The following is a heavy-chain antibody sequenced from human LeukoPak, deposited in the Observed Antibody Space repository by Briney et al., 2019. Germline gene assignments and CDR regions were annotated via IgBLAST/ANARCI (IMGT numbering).Heavy chain of an antibody. D-gene: IGHD4-17*01. CDR3: ARSSGDYDFAFDI. V-gene: IGHV1-2*02. Sequence: ASVKVSCKASGYTFTGYYMHWVRQAPGQGLEWMGWINPNSGGTNYAQKFQGRVTMTRDTSISTAYMELSRLRSDDTAVYYWARSSGDYDFAFDIWGQGTMVTVSS. CDR2: INPNSGGT. CDR1: GYTFTGYY. J-gene: IGHJ3*02.